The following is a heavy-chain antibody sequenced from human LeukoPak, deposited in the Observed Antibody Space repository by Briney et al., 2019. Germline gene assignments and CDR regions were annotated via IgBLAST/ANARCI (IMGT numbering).Heavy chain of an antibody. J-gene: IGHJ1*01. CDR1: GFTFRNDA. CDR2: ISGTGGSA. D-gene: IGHD4-17*01. CDR3: AKDKGLDGDYVGYLQH. V-gene: IGHV3-23*01. Sequence: PGGSLRLSCAASGFTFRNDAMSWVRQAPGKGLEWVSAISGTGGSAYYADSVKGRFTISRDNSNNTLNLQLNTLRVDDTALYYCAKDKGLDGDYVGYLQHWGQGTLVTVSS.